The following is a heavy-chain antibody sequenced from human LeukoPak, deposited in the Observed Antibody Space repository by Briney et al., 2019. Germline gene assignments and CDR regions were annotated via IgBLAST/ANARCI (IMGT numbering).Heavy chain of an antibody. CDR3: ARHSAHGYGYYDIDY. CDR1: GGSISSYY. CDR2: IYYSGST. V-gene: IGHV4-59*08. Sequence: NSSETLSLTCTVSGGSISSYYWSWIRQPPGKGLEWIGYIYYSGSTNYNPSLKSRVTISVDTSKNQFSLKLSSVTAADTAVYYCARHSAHGYGYYDIDYWGQGTLVTVSS. J-gene: IGHJ4*02. D-gene: IGHD3-3*01.